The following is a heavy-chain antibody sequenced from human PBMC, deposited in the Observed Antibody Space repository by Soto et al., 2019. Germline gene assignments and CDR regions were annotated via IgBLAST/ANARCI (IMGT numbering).Heavy chain of an antibody. V-gene: IGHV1-69*13. CDR2: IIPIFGTA. D-gene: IGHD2-2*01. CDR3: ARVDRLPAALNWFDP. CDR1: GGTFSSYA. Sequence: SVKVSCKASGGTFSSYAISWVRQAPGQGLEWMGGIIPIFGTANYAQKFQGRVTITADESTSTAYMELSSLRSEDTAVYYCARVDRLPAALNWFDPWGQGTLVTVSS. J-gene: IGHJ5*02.